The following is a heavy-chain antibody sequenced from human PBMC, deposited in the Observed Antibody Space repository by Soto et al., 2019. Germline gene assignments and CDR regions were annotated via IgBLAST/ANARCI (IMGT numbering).Heavy chain of an antibody. CDR1: GYTFTSYD. D-gene: IGHD6-19*01. CDR2: MNPNSGNT. CDR3: ARVRVAVAGRVRWFDP. Sequence: QVQLVQSGAEVKKPGASVKVSCKASGYTFTSYDINWVRQATGQGLEWMGWMNPNSGNTGHAQKFQGRVTMTRNTSISTEYMEMSSLRSEDTAVYYCARVRVAVAGRVRWFDPWGQGTLVTVSS. V-gene: IGHV1-8*01. J-gene: IGHJ5*02.